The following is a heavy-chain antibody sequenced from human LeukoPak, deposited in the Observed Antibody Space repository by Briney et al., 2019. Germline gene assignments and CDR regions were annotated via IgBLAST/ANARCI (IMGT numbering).Heavy chain of an antibody. CDR2: IIPIFGTA. CDR1: GGTFSSYA. CDR3: ARDPYGDYREGWFDP. J-gene: IGHJ5*02. Sequence: SVKVSCKASGGTFSSYAISWVRQAPGQGLEWMGGIIPIFGTANYAQKFQGRVTITADESTSTAYMELSSLRSEDTAVYYCARDPYGDYREGWFDPWGQGTLVTVSS. V-gene: IGHV1-69*01. D-gene: IGHD4-17*01.